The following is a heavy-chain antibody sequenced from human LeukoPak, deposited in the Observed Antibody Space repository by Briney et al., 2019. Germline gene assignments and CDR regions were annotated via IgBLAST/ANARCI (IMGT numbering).Heavy chain of an antibody. CDR2: INHSGST. D-gene: IGHD6-13*01. V-gene: IGHV4-34*01. CDR3: ARVGGVAWYGKDY. J-gene: IGHJ4*02. Sequence: PSETLSLTCAVYGGSFSGYYWSWIRQPPGKGLEWIGEINHSGSTNYNPSLKSRVTISVDTSKNRFSLKLSSVTAADTAVYYCARVGGVAWYGKDYWGQGTLVTVSS. CDR1: GGSFSGYY.